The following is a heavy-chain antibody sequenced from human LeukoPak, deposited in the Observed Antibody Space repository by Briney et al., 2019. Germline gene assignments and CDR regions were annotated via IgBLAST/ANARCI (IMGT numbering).Heavy chain of an antibody. CDR2: IIPILGIV. Sequence: ASVKVSCKASGGTFSSYTISWVRQAPGQGLEWMGRIIPILGIVNYAQKFQGRVTITADKSTSTAYMELSSLRSEDTAVYYCARGSSSWDWFDPWGQGTLVTVSS. D-gene: IGHD6-13*01. CDR3: ARGSSSWDWFDP. J-gene: IGHJ5*02. CDR1: GGTFSSYT. V-gene: IGHV1-69*02.